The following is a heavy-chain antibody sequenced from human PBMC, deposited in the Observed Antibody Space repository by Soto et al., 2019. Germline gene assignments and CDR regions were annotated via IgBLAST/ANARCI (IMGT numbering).Heavy chain of an antibody. V-gene: IGHV3-30-3*01. CDR2: ISYDGSNK. Sequence: GSLRLSCAASGFTFSSYAMHWVRQAPGKGLEWVAVISYDGSNKYYADSVKGRFTISRDNSKNTLYLQMNSLRAEDTAVYYCETDRDAFDIWGQGTMVTVSS. J-gene: IGHJ3*02. CDR1: GFTFSSYA. CDR3: ETDRDAFDI.